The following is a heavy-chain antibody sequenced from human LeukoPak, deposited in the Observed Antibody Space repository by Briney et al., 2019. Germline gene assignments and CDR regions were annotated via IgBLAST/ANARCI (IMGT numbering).Heavy chain of an antibody. J-gene: IGHJ3*02. Sequence: SETLSLTCAVYGGSFSGYYWSWIRQPPGKGLEWIGEINHSGSTNYNPSLKGRVTISVDTSKNQFSLKLSSVTAADTAVYYCARGGTGLRYFDWFLDAFDIWGQGTMVTVSS. CDR2: INHSGST. CDR1: GGSFSGYY. V-gene: IGHV4-34*01. CDR3: ARGGTGLRYFDWFLDAFDI. D-gene: IGHD3-9*01.